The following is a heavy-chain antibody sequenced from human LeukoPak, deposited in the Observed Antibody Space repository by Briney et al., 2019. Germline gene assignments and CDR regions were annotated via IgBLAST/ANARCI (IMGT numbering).Heavy chain of an antibody. CDR1: GYTFTSYD. V-gene: IGHV1-8*01. Sequence: ASVKVSCKASGYTFTSYDINWVRQATGQGLEWMGWMNPNSGNTGYAQKFQGRVTMTRNTSISTAYMELSSLRSEDTAVYYCARWKGTRSHYDFWSGPGGDYYYYYMDVWGKGTTVTVSS. CDR2: MNPNSGNT. D-gene: IGHD3-3*01. CDR3: ARWKGTRSHYDFWSGPGGDYYYYYMDV. J-gene: IGHJ6*03.